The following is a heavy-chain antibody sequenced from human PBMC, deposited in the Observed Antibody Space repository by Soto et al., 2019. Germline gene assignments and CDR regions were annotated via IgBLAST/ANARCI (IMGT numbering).Heavy chain of an antibody. CDR2: IIPIFGTA. V-gene: IGHV1-69*13. D-gene: IGHD3-3*01. CDR1: GGTFSSYA. J-gene: IGHJ4*02. Sequence: SVKVSCKASGGTFSSYAISWVRQAPGQGLEWMGGIIPIFGTANYAQKFQGRVTITADESTSTAYMELSSLRSEDTAVYYCARGPYPPIFGVVSHFDYWGQGTQVTVPQ. CDR3: ARGPYPPIFGVVSHFDY.